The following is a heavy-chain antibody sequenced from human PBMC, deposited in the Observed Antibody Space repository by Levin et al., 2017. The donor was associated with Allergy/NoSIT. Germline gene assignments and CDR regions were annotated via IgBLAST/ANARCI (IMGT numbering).Heavy chain of an antibody. Sequence: GESLKISCAASGFTFSSHYMTWVRQAPGKGLEWVANIKQDGSDKYYVDSVKGRFIISRDNAKNSLYLQMNSLRAEDTAVYYCATVSTGWHRYFDYWGQGTLVTVSS. CDR3: ATVSTGWHRYFDY. CDR2: IKQDGSDK. V-gene: IGHV3-7*04. D-gene: IGHD6-19*01. J-gene: IGHJ4*02. CDR1: GFTFSSHY.